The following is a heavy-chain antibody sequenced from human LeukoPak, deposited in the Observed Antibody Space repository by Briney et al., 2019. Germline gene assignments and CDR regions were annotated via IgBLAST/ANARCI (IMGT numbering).Heavy chain of an antibody. CDR3: ARVGLKDYYYYMDV. J-gene: IGHJ6*03. Sequence: SVKVSCKASGGTFSSYAISWGRQAPGQGLEWMGRIIPIFSTANYAQKFQGRVTITTDESTSTAYMELSSLRSEDTAVYYCARVGLKDYYYYMDVWGKGTTVTVSS. CDR1: GGTFSSYA. D-gene: IGHD3/OR15-3a*01. CDR2: IIPIFSTA. V-gene: IGHV1-69*05.